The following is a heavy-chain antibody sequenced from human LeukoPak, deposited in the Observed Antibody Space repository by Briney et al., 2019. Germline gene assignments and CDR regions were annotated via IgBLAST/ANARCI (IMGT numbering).Heavy chain of an antibody. CDR2: ISYDGSNK. CDR1: GFTFSSYA. CDR3: ARVPSPGPAAGGYFDY. D-gene: IGHD2-2*01. Sequence: GGSLRLSCAASGFTFSSYAMHWVRQAPGKGLEWVAVISYDGSNKYYADSVKGRFTISRDNSKNTLYLQMNSLRAEDTAVYYCARVPSPGPAAGGYFDYWGQGTLVTVSS. V-gene: IGHV3-30-3*01. J-gene: IGHJ4*02.